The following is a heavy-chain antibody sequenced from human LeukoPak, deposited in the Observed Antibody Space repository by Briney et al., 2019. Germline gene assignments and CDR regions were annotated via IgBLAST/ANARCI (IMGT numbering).Heavy chain of an antibody. CDR1: GYTFTGYY. CDR3: AREKDYYDSSVDY. V-gene: IGHV1-2*02. J-gene: IGHJ4*02. CDR2: INPNSGGT. D-gene: IGHD3-22*01. Sequence: ASVTVSCKASGYTFTGYYMHWVRQAPGQGLEWMGWINPNSGGTNYAQKFQGRVTMTRDTSISTAYMELSRLRSDDTAVYYCAREKDYYDSSVDYWGQGTLVTVSS.